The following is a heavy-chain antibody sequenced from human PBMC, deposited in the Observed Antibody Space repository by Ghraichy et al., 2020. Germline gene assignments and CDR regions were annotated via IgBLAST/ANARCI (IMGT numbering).Heavy chain of an antibody. V-gene: IGHV3-23*01. CDR3: AKSKRGVGATDAFDI. D-gene: IGHD1-26*01. CDR1: GFTFSSYA. Sequence: GGSLRLSCAASGFTFSSYAMSWVRQAPGKGLEWVSAISGSGGSTYYADSVKGRFTISRDNSKNTLYRQMNSLRAEDTAVYYCAKSKRGVGATDAFDIWGQGTMVTVSS. CDR2: ISGSGGST. J-gene: IGHJ3*02.